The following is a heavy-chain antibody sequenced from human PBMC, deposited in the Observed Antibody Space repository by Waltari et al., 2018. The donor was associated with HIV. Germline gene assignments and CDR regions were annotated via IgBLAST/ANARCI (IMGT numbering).Heavy chain of an antibody. J-gene: IGHJ3*02. Sequence: QVQLEESGPGLVKPSETLSLTCTVSGGSISSYYWSWIRLPAGKGLEWIGCIYTSGSTNSNPSRKSRVPLSVDASMNQFSLKLGSVTAADTAVYYCARGLRLGELSLYKYAFDIWGQGTMVTVSS. CDR3: ARGLRLGELSLYKYAFDI. CDR2: IYTSGST. D-gene: IGHD3-16*02. CDR1: GGSISSYY. V-gene: IGHV4-4*07.